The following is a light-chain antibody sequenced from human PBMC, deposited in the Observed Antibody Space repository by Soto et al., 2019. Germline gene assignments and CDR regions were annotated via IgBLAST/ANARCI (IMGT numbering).Light chain of an antibody. Sequence: IVLTQSPSTLALSPGERATLSCRASQSVSSYLAWYQQKPGQAPRLLIYDASNRATGIPARFSGSGSGTDFTLTISSLEPEDFAVYYCQQRSNWHPITFGQGTRLEIK. J-gene: IGKJ5*01. CDR2: DAS. V-gene: IGKV3-11*01. CDR1: QSVSSY. CDR3: QQRSNWHPIT.